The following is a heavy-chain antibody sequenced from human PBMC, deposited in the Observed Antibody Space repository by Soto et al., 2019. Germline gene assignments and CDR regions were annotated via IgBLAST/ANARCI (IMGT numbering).Heavy chain of an antibody. CDR3: ARTRSQIAGATLGYDY. CDR2: ISAYNGNT. Sequence: ASVKVSCKASGYTFTSYGISWVRQAPGQGLEWMGWISAYNGNTNYAQKLQGRVTMTTDTSTSTAYMELRSLRSDDTAVYYCARTRSQIAGATLGYDYWGQGTLVTVSS. CDR1: GYTFTSYG. V-gene: IGHV1-18*01. J-gene: IGHJ4*02. D-gene: IGHD1-26*01.